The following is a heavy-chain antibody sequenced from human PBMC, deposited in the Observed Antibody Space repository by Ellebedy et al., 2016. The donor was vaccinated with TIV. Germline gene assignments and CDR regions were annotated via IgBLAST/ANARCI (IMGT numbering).Heavy chain of an antibody. J-gene: IGHJ6*02. CDR3: VRGIEWSLDAMDV. Sequence: PGGSLRLSCEASGFIFSDYYMDWVGQAPGKGLEWIGRGRNKVTSYTTEYASSVKGRFTISRDDSRNSVYLQMNSLKTEDTAVYYCVRGIEWSLDAMDVWGQGTTVTVSS. CDR2: GRNKVTSYTT. V-gene: IGHV3-72*01. CDR1: GFIFSDYY. D-gene: IGHD2-15*01.